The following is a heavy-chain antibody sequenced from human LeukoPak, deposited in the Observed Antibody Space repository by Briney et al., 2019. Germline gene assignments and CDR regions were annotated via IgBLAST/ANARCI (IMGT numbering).Heavy chain of an antibody. CDR3: TFLVREPQH. V-gene: IGHV3-7*01. CDR2: IESDRSDR. D-gene: IGHD3-10*01. Sequence: PGGSLRLSCAVSGFTFSQYYMGWVRQAPGKGLEWVAIIESDRSDRKYVDSVKGRFTISRDNAKNSLYLQMSSLTAEDTAIYYCTFLVREPQHWGRGTLVTVSS. CDR1: GFTFSQYY. J-gene: IGHJ1*01.